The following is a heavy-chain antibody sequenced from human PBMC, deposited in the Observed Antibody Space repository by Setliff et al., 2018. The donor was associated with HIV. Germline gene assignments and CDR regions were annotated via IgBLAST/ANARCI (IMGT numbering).Heavy chain of an antibody. D-gene: IGHD4-17*01. CDR2: IYHSGTT. CDR3: AAFLVSPVTTQDY. Sequence: SETLSLTCAVSGGSISSSNWWSWVRQPPGKGLEWIGEIYHSGTTRPNPSLQSRVIISLDTSKNQFSLKLTSVTAADTAMYYCAAFLVSPVTTQDYWGQGTPVTVSS. CDR1: GGSISSSNW. J-gene: IGHJ4*02. V-gene: IGHV4-4*02.